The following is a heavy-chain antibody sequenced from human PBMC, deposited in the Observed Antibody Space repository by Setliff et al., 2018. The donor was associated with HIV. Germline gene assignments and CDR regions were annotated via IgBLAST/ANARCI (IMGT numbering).Heavy chain of an antibody. CDR1: GFTFDDYS. D-gene: IGHD6-19*01. CDR3: AKGAGGWSYWYFDL. J-gene: IGHJ2*01. Sequence: PGGSLRLSCAASGFTFDDYSIHWIRQVPGKGLEWLSLISWDGDTTYYADSVRGRFTISRDNSKNSLYLQMNSLRPEDTAFYYCAKGAGGWSYWYFDLWGRGTLVTVSS. CDR2: ISWDGDTT. V-gene: IGHV3-43*01.